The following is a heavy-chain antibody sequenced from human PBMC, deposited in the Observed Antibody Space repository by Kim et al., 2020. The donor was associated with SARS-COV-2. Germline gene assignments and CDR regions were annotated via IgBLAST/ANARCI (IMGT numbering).Heavy chain of an antibody. J-gene: IGHJ4*03. V-gene: IGHV1-46*01. Sequence: ASVKVSCKASGYTFTSYFINWVRQAPGQGLEWMGRINLDGRTTHDVQKFQGKVTMTRDTSTGTAYMELGSLGSEDTAVYYCVRDQPGRCYFDYSG. CDR1: GYTFTSYF. CDR3: VRDQPGRCYFDY. CDR2: INLDGRTT.